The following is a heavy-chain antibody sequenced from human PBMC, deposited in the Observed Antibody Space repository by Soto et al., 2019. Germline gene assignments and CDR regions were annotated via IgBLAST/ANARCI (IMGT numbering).Heavy chain of an antibody. CDR3: ARQGGRSGYLPFFDY. CDR2: IYYSGST. D-gene: IGHD3-22*01. Sequence: QLQLQESGPGLVKPSETLSLTCTVSGGSISSSSYYWGWIRQPPGKGLEWIGSIYYSGSTYYNPSLKSRVNISVDTSKNQFSLKLSSVTAADTAVYYCARQGGRSGYLPFFDYWGQGTLVTVSS. CDR1: GGSISSSSYY. V-gene: IGHV4-39*01. J-gene: IGHJ4*02.